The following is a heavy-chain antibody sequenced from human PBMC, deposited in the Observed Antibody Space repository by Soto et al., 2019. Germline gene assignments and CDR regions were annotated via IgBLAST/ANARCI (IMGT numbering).Heavy chain of an antibody. CDR3: ARGNHRWLQLWYFDL. CDR2: IIPIFGTV. Sequence: QVQLVQSGAEVKKPGSSVKVSCKASGGTFSNYPISWVRQAPGQGLEWMGGIIPIFGTVNYAQKFQGRGTITADESTSAAYRELSSLRSEDTAVYYCARGNHRWLQLWYFDLWCRGALVTVSS. D-gene: IGHD5-12*01. V-gene: IGHV1-69*12. J-gene: IGHJ2*01. CDR1: GGTFSNYP.